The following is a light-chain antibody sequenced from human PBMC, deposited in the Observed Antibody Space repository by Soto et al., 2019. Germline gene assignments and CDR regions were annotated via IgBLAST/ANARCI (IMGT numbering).Light chain of an antibody. CDR3: QHYKMYSPWT. CDR2: AAS. V-gene: IGKV1-39*01. CDR1: QSISSY. J-gene: IGKJ1*01. Sequence: DMQMTQSRSSVYVSVGGSVTITCRASQSISSYLNWYQQKPGKAPKLLIYAASSLQSGVPSRFSGSGSGTEFTLTISSLQPDDFATYYCQHYKMYSPWTFGQGTKVDIK.